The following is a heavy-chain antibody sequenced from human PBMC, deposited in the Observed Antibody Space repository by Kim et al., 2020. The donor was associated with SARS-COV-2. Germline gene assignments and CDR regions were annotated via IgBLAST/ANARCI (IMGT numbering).Heavy chain of an antibody. CDR3: ARGRYSSSR. CDR2: IYYSGST. CDR1: GGSISSYY. D-gene: IGHD6-13*01. J-gene: IGHJ4*02. Sequence: SETLSLTCTVSGGSISSYYWSWIRQPPGKGLEWIGYIYYSGSTNYNPSLKSRVTISVDTSKNQFSLKLSSVTAADTAVYYCARGRYSSSRWGQGTLVTVSS. V-gene: IGHV4-59*01.